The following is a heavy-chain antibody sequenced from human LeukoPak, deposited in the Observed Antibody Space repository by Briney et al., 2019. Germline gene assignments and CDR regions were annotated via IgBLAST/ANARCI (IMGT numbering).Heavy chain of an antibody. V-gene: IGHV3-74*01. D-gene: IGHD1-20*01. CDR3: AKDNWNDHFFDY. Sequence: GGSLRLSCVASGFTFSSYWMHWVRQAPGKGLVWVSRINSDESSATYADSVKGRFTISRDSAKNTLYLQMNSLRAEDTAVYYCAKDNWNDHFFDYWGQGALVTVSS. CDR2: INSDESSA. CDR1: GFTFSSYW. J-gene: IGHJ4*02.